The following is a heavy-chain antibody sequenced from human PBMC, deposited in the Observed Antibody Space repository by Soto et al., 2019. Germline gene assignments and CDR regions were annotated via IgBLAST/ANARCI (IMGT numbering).Heavy chain of an antibody. CDR3: ARDGEGIPAAGTGDY. Sequence: GASVKVSCKASGYTFTSYAMHWVRQAPGQRLEWMGWINAGNGNTKYSQKFQGRVTITRDTSASTAYMELSSLRSEDTAVYYCARDGEGIPAAGTGDYWGQGTLVTVSS. D-gene: IGHD6-13*01. CDR2: INAGNGNT. J-gene: IGHJ4*02. CDR1: GYTFTSYA. V-gene: IGHV1-3*01.